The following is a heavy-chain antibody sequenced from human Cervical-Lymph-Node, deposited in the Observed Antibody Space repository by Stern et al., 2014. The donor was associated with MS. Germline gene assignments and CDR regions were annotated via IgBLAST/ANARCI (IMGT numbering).Heavy chain of an antibody. CDR3: ARDYGDYAFDY. CDR1: VYSFTANR. J-gene: IGHJ4*02. V-gene: IGHV5-51*01. CDR2: IYPGDSDT. D-gene: IGHD4-17*01. Sequence: VQLVQSGAEVKKPGESLKISCKGSVYSFTANRIAWVRQMPGKGLAWMVIIYPGDSDTRYRPSFQGQVTISADKSISTAYLQWSSLKASDTAMYYCARDYGDYAFDYWGQGTLVTVSS.